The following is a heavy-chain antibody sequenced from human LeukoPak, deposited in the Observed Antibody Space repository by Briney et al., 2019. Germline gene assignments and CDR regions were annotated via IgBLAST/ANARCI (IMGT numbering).Heavy chain of an antibody. Sequence: SETLSLTCTVSGGSISSYYWSWIRQPAGKGLEWIGRIYTSGSTNYNPSLKSRVTMSVDTSKNQFSLKLSSVTAADTAVYYCARVVGATSHYYYYYYMDVWGKGTTVTISS. V-gene: IGHV4-4*07. J-gene: IGHJ6*03. CDR1: GGSISSYY. CDR3: ARVVGATSHYYYYYYMDV. CDR2: IYTSGST. D-gene: IGHD1-26*01.